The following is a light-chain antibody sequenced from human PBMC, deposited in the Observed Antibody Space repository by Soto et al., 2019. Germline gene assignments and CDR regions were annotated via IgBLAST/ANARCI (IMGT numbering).Light chain of an antibody. CDR3: QQRKNWPPIT. CDR2: DSS. V-gene: IGKV3-11*01. CDR1: QSVDKF. J-gene: IGKJ5*01. Sequence: EIELTQSPATLSLSPGETATLSCRASQSVDKFLAWYHQRPGQPPRLLIFDSSNRATGVPVRFSGSGSGTVFSLTIGSLEPEDSAIYYCQQRKNWPPITFGQGTRLEIK.